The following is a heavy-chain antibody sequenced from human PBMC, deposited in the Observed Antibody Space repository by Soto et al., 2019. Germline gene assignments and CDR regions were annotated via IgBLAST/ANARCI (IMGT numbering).Heavy chain of an antibody. CDR2: AYYSGDT. CDR3: ARDRSTYGGGGTGEVKENWFDP. CDR1: GGSISRYY. Sequence: SETLSLTCSVSGGSISRYYWSWIRQPPGKGLEWIGYAYYSGDTGYNPSLKSRVTMAVDTSKSQVSLKLSSVTAADTAVYYCARDRSTYGGGGTGEVKENWFDPWGQGALVT. D-gene: IGHD2-8*01. J-gene: IGHJ5*02. V-gene: IGHV4-59*01.